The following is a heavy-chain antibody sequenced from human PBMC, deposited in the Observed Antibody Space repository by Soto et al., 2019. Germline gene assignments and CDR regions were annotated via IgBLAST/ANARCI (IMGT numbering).Heavy chain of an antibody. CDR1: GYTFTGYY. D-gene: IGHD3-22*01. J-gene: IGHJ5*02. V-gene: IGHV1-2*02. CDR3: ARGRAYYYDSSGRFDP. CDR2: INPKSGGK. Sequence: QVQLVQSGAEVKKPGASVKVSCKASGYTFTGYYMHWVRQAPGQGLEWMGWINPKSGGKNYAQKFQGRVTMTRDTSISTAYRELSRLRSDDTAVYYCARGRAYYYDSSGRFDPWGQGTLVTVSS.